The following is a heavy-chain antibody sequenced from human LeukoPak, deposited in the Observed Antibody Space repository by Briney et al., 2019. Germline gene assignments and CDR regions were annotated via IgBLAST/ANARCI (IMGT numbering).Heavy chain of an antibody. CDR1: GGSFSGYY. CDR3: AREKLLWFGESSPYYFDY. CDR2: INHSGST. V-gene: IGHV4-34*01. Sequence: SETLSLTCAVYGGSFSGYYWSWIRQPPGKGLEWIGEINHSGSTNYNPSLKSRVTMSVDTSKNQFSLKLSSVTAADTAVYYCAREKLLWFGESSPYYFDYWGQGTLVTVSS. J-gene: IGHJ4*02. D-gene: IGHD3-10*01.